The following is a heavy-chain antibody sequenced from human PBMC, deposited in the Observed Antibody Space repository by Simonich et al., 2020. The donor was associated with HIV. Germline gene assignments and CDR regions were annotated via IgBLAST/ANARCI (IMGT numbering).Heavy chain of an antibody. V-gene: IGHV4-34*01. CDR3: ARRHPTTVTTPYFDY. Sequence: QVQLQQWGAGLLKPSETLSLTCAVYGGSFSGYYWSWIRQPPGKGLEWIGEYKHSGSTNYNPSIKSRVTISVDTSKNQFSLKLSSVTAADTAVYYCARRHPTTVTTPYFDYWGQGTLVTVSS. J-gene: IGHJ4*02. CDR2: YKHSGST. CDR1: GGSFSGYY. D-gene: IGHD4-17*01.